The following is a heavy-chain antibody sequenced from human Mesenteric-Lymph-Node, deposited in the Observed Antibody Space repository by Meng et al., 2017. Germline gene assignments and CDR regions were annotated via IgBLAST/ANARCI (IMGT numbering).Heavy chain of an antibody. CDR2: IRSKSYGGTM. D-gene: IGHD2-8*01. V-gene: IGHV3-49*03. CDR3: AKGTRASCTHVVCYPFDL. Sequence: GGSLRLSCTTSGFNFGEYAMSWFRQAPGKGLEWVGFIRSKSYGGTMESAASVKGRFTMSRDDSKSIAYLQMNNLKTEDTAVYYCAKGTRASCTHVVCYPFDLWGQGTLVTVSS. J-gene: IGHJ4*02. CDR1: GFNFGEYA.